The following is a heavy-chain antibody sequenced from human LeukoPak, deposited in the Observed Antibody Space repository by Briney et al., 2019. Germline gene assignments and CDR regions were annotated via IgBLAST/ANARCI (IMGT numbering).Heavy chain of an antibody. V-gene: IGHV3-33*06. D-gene: IGHD2-15*01. CDR1: GFTFSSYG. CDR2: FWYDGSNK. CDR3: AKQLGYCSDGSCYFPY. Sequence: GGSLGLSCAASGFTFSSYGMHWVRQAPGKGLGGVAVFWYDGSNKYYADSVKGRFTISRDNSKNTLYLQMNSLRAEDTAVYYCAKQLGYCSDGSCYFPYWGQGTLVTVSS. J-gene: IGHJ4*02.